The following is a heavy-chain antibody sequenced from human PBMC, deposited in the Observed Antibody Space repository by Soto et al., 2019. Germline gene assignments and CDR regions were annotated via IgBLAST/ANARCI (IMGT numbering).Heavy chain of an antibody. CDR1: GFDASVNY. Sequence: EVQLVESGGTLVQPGGSLRLSCAASGFDASVNYMTWVRQAPGKGLEWVSAINRAGSTFYADSVKGRFTISRDNSKNTLYLQMNSLRVEDTAMYYCVRENYYYGMDVWGQGTAVTVSS. CDR3: VRENYYYGMDV. CDR2: INRAGST. V-gene: IGHV3-66*01. J-gene: IGHJ6*02.